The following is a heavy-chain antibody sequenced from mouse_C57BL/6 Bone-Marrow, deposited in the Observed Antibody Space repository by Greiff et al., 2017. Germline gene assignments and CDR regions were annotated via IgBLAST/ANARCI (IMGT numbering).Heavy chain of an antibody. J-gene: IGHJ1*03. CDR1: GYTFTSYW. CDR2: ISPGHSDT. Sequence: VQLQQSGTVLARPGASVKMSCKTSGYTFTSYWMHWVKQRPGQGLEWIGAISPGHSDTSSNQKFTGKAKLTAVTSASPAYMELSSLTNEDSAVYYCTRDTTVVATAPSYWYFDVWGTGTTVTGSS. V-gene: IGHV1-5*01. D-gene: IGHD1-1*01. CDR3: TRDTTVVATAPSYWYFDV.